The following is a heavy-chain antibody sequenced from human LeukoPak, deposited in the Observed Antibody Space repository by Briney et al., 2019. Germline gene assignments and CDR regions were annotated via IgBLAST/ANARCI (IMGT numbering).Heavy chain of an antibody. D-gene: IGHD3-10*01. CDR3: ARGVNMVQGYFYYMDV. CDR2: ISDTGNT. CDR1: GGSISSYY. J-gene: IGHJ6*03. V-gene: IGHV4-59*01. Sequence: TSETLSLTCTVSGGSISSYYWSWIRQPPGKGLEWIGYISDTGNTNYNPSLKSRGMVSVDASKDQFSLKLNSVTAADTAVYSCARGVNMVQGYFYYMDVWGKGTTVTV.